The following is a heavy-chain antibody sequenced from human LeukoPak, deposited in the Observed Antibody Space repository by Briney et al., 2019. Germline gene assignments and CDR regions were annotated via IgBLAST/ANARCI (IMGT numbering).Heavy chain of an antibody. D-gene: IGHD6-13*01. V-gene: IGHV1-2*02. CDR3: ARGSSSWYVGPPLDY. CDR1: GYTFTGYY. Sequence: ASVKVSYKASGYTFTGYYMHWVRQAPGQGLEWMGWINPNNGGTNYAQKFQGRVTMTRGTSISTAYMELSRLTSDDTAVYYCARGSSSWYVGPPLDYWGQGTLVTVSS. J-gene: IGHJ4*02. CDR2: INPNNGGT.